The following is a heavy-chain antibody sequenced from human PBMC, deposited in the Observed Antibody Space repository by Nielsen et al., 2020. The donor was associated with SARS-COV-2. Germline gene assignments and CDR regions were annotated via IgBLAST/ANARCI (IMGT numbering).Heavy chain of an antibody. Sequence: GGSLRLSCAASGFTFSDYYMSWIRQAPGKGLEWVSYISSSSSYTNYADSVKGRFTISRDNAKNSLFLQMNSLRAEDTAVYYCARDKASIAARMIDYWGQGTLVTVSS. V-gene: IGHV3-11*05. CDR1: GFTFSDYY. CDR2: ISSSSSYT. J-gene: IGHJ4*02. D-gene: IGHD6-6*01. CDR3: ARDKASIAARMIDY.